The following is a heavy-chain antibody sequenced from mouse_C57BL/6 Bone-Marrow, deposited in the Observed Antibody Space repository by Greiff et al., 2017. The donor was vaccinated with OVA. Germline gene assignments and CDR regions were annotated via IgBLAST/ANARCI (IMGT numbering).Heavy chain of an antibody. J-gene: IGHJ1*03. CDR3: ARSPYYYGSSYLYFDV. Sequence: QVQLQQPGAELVKPGASVKLSCKASGYTFPSYWMHWVKQRPGQGLEWIGMIHPNSGSTNYNAKFKSKATLTVDKSYSPAYLQLSRLTSEDSAVYYWARSPYYYGSSYLYFDVRGTGTTV. D-gene: IGHD1-1*01. V-gene: IGHV1-64*01. CDR1: GYTFPSYW. CDR2: IHPNSGST.